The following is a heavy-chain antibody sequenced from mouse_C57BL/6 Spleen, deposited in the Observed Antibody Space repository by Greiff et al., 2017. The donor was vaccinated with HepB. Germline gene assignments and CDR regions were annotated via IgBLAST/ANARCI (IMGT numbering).Heavy chain of an antibody. CDR2: IHPNSGST. V-gene: IGHV1-64*01. CDR1: GYTFTSYW. D-gene: IGHD2-2*01. Sequence: VQLQQPGAELVKPGASVKLSCKASGYTFTSYWMHWVKQRPGQGLAWIGMIHPNSGSTNYNEKFKSKATLTVDKSSSTAYMQLSSLTSEDSAVYYCASMVTTKMDYWGQGTSVTVSS. J-gene: IGHJ4*01. CDR3: ASMVTTKMDY.